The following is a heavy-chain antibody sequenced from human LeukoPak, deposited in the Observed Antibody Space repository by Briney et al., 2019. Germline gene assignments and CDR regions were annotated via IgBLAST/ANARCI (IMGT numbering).Heavy chain of an antibody. J-gene: IGHJ4*02. CDR3: ASDRGYSYGPSLMD. CDR2: IYSGGST. V-gene: IGHV3-66*01. Sequence: GGSLRLSCAASGFTVSSNYVSWVRQAPGKGLEWVSVIYSGGSTYYADSVKGKFTISRDNSKNTLYLQMNSLRAEDTAVYYCASDRGYSYGPSLMDWGQGTLVTVSS. D-gene: IGHD5-18*01. CDR1: GFTVSSNY.